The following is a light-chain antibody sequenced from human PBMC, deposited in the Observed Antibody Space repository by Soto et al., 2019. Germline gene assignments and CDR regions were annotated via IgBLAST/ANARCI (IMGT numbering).Light chain of an antibody. V-gene: IGKV2-30*01. CDR1: QSLVYRDGNTY. CDR3: MQGTYWYT. Sequence: DVVLTQSPLSLPVTLGQPASISCRSSQSLVYRDGNTYLTWFQQRPGQSPRRLIYKVSNRDSGVPDRFSGSGSGTDFTLKISRVEAEDVGIYYCMQGTYWYTFGQGTKLDIK. J-gene: IGKJ2*01. CDR2: KVS.